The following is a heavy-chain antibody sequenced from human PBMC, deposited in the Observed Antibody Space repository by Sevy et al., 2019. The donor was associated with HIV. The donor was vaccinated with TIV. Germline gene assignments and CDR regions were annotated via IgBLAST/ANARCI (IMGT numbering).Heavy chain of an antibody. CDR2: IWYDGSSK. Sequence: GGSLSLSCAASGFTFSSYGMHWVRQAPGKGLEWVALIWYDGSSKYYADSVKGRLTISRDNSKNTLYLQMNSLRAEDTAVYYCASGAYYYASRTENFDYWGQGTLVTVSS. CDR3: ASGAYYYASRTENFDY. CDR1: GFTFSSYG. V-gene: IGHV3-33*01. J-gene: IGHJ4*02. D-gene: IGHD3-10*01.